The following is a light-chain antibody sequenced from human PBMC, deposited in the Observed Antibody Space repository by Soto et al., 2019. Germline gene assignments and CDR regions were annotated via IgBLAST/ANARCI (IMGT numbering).Light chain of an antibody. CDR3: QQYNNWPWT. V-gene: IGKV3-15*01. Sequence: EKVMTQSPVTLSVSPGERATLSCRASQSVRRNLAWYQQTPGQAPRLLIYGATTRATGIPARVSGSGSGTEFTLTISSLQSEDLAVYYCQQYNNWPWTFGQGTKVDIK. CDR1: QSVRRN. CDR2: GAT. J-gene: IGKJ1*01.